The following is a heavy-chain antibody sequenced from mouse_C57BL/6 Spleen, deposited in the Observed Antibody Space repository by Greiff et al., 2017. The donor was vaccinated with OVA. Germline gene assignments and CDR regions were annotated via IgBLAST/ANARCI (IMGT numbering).Heavy chain of an antibody. CDR1: GFSLTSYG. CDR3: ARKDGGNHDWYFDV. D-gene: IGHD2-1*01. J-gene: IGHJ1*03. V-gene: IGHV2-2*01. Sequence: QVQLKESGPGLVQPSQSLSITCTVSGFSLTSYGVHWVRQSPGKGLEWLGVIWSGGSTDYNAAFISRLSISKDNSKSQVFFKMNSLQADDTAIYYCARKDGGNHDWYFDVWGTGTTVTVSS. CDR2: IWSGGST.